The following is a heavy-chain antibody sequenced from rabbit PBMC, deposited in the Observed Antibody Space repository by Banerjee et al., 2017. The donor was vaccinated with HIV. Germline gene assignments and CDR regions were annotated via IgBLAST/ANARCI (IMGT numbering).Heavy chain of an antibody. CDR3: ARSPHNTYNFNL. D-gene: IGHD1-1*01. J-gene: IGHJ4*01. V-gene: IGHV1S43*01. CDR1: GFSFSSNYR. Sequence: QSLEESGGDLVKPGASLTLTCTASGFSFSSNYRPCWVRQAPGKGLEWIACIYTGDGSTYYASWVNGRFTISRSTSLNTVDLKMTSLTAADTATYFCARSPHNTYNFNLWGPGTLVTVS. CDR2: IYTGDGST.